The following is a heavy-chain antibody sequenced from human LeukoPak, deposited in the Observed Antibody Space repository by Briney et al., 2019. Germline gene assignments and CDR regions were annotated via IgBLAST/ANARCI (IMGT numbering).Heavy chain of an antibody. V-gene: IGHV4-4*07. J-gene: IGHJ5*02. D-gene: IGHD3-10*01. CDR2: IYTSGST. CDR3: ARAKVRGQPNWFDP. Sequence: SETLSLTCTVSGGSISSYYWSWIRQPAGKGLEWIGRIYTSGSTNYNPSLKSRVTMSVDTSKNQFSLKLSSVTAADTAVYYCARAKVRGQPNWFDPWGQGTLVTVSS. CDR1: GGSISSYY.